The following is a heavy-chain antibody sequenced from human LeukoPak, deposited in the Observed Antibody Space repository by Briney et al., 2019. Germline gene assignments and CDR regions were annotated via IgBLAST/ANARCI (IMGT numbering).Heavy chain of an antibody. J-gene: IGHJ4*02. CDR3: ARGWYNFDY. V-gene: IGHV3-23*01. D-gene: IGHD6-19*01. Sequence: PGGSLRLSCAASGFIFSNYAMSWVRQAPGKGLEWVSGFNNSWDRRFYADSVKGRFTISRDNSKNTLYLQMNSLRVEDTAVYYCARGWYNFDYWGQGTRVTVSS. CDR2: FNNSWDRR. CDR1: GFIFSNYA.